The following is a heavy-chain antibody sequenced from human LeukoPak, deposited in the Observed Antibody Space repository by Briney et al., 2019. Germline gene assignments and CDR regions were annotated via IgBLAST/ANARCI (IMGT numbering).Heavy chain of an antibody. CDR2: IDWDDDK. J-gene: IGHJ4*02. V-gene: IGHV2-70*04. CDR3: ARGYGGYDFYY. D-gene: IGHD5-12*01. Sequence: VSGPTLVNPTQTLTLTCTFSGFSLSTSGMRVSWIRQPPGKVLEWLARIDWDDDKFYSTSLKTRLTISKDTSKNQVVPTMTNMDPVDTATYYCARGYGGYDFYYWGQGTLVTVSS. CDR1: GFSLSTSGMR.